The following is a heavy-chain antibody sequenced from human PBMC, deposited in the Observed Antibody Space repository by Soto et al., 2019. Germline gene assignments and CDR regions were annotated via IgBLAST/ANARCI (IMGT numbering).Heavy chain of an antibody. CDR2: IKYDGNNK. CDR1: GFTFSRYP. CDR3: AKGVGSYYFDY. Sequence: QVQLVESGGGVVQPGRSLRLSCAASGFTFSRYPMYWVRQAPGKGLEWVAVIKYDGNNKYYADSVKGRFTISRDNAKKPLSLQMSMLRLEDTAVYYCAKGVGSYYFDYWGQGTLVTVSS. J-gene: IGHJ4*02. V-gene: IGHV3-30-3*01. D-gene: IGHD1-26*01.